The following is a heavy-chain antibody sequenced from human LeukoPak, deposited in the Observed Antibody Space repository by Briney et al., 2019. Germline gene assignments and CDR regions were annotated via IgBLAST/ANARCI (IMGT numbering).Heavy chain of an antibody. J-gene: IGHJ4*02. CDR3: AHRRYGDYGH. CDR2: IYWNDDK. Sequence: PGXXLASLSLIYWNDDKSYSPSLKRRLTITKETAKNQVVLTMTNMDPVDTATYYCAHRRYGDYGHWGQGTLVTVSS. V-gene: IGHV2-5*01. D-gene: IGHD4-17*01.